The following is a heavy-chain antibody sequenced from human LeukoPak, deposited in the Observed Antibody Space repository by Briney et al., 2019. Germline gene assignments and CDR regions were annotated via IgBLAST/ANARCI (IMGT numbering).Heavy chain of an antibody. J-gene: IGHJ4*02. D-gene: IGHD6-19*01. V-gene: IGHV3-69-1*02. CDR3: ARESIAVAGAPFDC. CDR2: ISSGSTI. Sequence: PGGSLRLSCAASGFTFSNYWMSWVRQAPGKGLEWVSYISSGSTIYDADSVKGRFTISRDDARNSLYLQMNGLRAEDTAVYYCARESIAVAGAPFDCWGQGTLVTVSS. CDR1: GFTFSNYW.